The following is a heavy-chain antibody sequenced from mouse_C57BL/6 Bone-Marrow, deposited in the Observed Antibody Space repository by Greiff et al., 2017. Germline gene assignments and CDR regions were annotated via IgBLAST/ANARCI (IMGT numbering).Heavy chain of an antibody. CDR1: GYTFTSYD. CDR2: ISPRDGST. Sequence: VMLVESGPELVKPGASVKLSCKASGYTFTSYDINWVKQRPGQGLEWIGWISPRDGSTKYNEKFKGKATLTVDTSSSTAYMELHRLTSEDSAVYFCARLEFDGSSGDWYFDVWGTGTTVTVSS. D-gene: IGHD1-1*01. V-gene: IGHV1-85*01. J-gene: IGHJ1*03. CDR3: ARLEFDGSSGDWYFDV.